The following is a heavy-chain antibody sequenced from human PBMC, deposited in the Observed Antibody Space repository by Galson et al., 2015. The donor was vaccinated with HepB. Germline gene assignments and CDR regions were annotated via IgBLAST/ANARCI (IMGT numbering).Heavy chain of an antibody. CDR2: INRDGSRT. V-gene: IGHV3-74*01. Sequence: SLRLSCAASGFTFRTYWMHWVRQAPGKGLVWVSYINRDGSRTTYADSVRGRFTISRDNAKNTLYLQVNSLSAEDTAVYYCASRSGQQLGNGNWFDPWGQGTLVTVSS. CDR1: GFTFRTYW. CDR3: ASRSGQQLGNGNWFDP. D-gene: IGHD6-13*01. J-gene: IGHJ5*02.